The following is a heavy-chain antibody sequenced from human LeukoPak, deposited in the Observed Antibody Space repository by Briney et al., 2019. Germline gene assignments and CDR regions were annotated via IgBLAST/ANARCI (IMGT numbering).Heavy chain of an antibody. CDR1: GFTFSRYT. CDR3: ARDMAPRGGPGDYYGMDV. V-gene: IGHV3-30-3*01. Sequence: GGSLRLSCAASGFTFSRYTMNWVRQAPGKGLEWVAVISYDGSNKYYADSVKGRFTISRDNSKNTLWLQMNSLRSEDTAVYYCARDMAPRGGPGDYYGMDVWGQGTTVTVSS. D-gene: IGHD7-27*01. J-gene: IGHJ6*02. CDR2: ISYDGSNK.